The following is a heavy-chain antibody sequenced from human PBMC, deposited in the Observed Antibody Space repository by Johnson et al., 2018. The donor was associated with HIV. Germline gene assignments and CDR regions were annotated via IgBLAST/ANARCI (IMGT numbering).Heavy chain of an antibody. CDR2: ISYDGSIE. CDR1: GFTFSSYG. CDR3: TRTLGYDSSGYHDAFDI. J-gene: IGHJ3*02. V-gene: IGHV3-30*03. Sequence: QVQLVESGGGVVKPGRSLRLSCAASGFTFSSYGMHWVRQAPAKGLEWVAVISYDGSIEYYVDSVKGRFTISRDNSKNTMFLQMNSLRLEDTAVYYCTRTLGYDSSGYHDAFDIWGQGTLVTVSS. D-gene: IGHD3-22*01.